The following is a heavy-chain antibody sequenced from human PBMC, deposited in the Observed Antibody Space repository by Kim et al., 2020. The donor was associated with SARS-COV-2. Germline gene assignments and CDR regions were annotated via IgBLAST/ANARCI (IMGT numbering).Heavy chain of an antibody. CDR2: IYYSGST. CDR3: ARHLHSSPREMYYYYY. V-gene: IGHV4-39*01. D-gene: IGHD6-13*01. Sequence: SETLSLTCTVSGGSISSSSYYWGWIRQPPGKGLEWIGSIYYSGSTYYNPSLKSRVTISVDTSKNQFSLKLSSVTAADTAVYYCARHLHSSPREMYYYYY. J-gene: IGHJ6*01. CDR1: GGSISSSSYY.